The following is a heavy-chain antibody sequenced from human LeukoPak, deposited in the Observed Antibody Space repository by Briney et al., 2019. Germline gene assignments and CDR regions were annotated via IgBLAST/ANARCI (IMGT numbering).Heavy chain of an antibody. CDR1: GLQFSDHY. Sequence: GVSLRLLCASSGLQFSDHYIVGVRQAPGKGLEGGGHRRNKSSSYTTEYAASLERSCTISRDVSEISLYLQMNSLRTEDTAVYYCGRIAINANNGMDVWGQGTTVTV. CDR2: RRNKSSSYTT. V-gene: IGHV3-72*01. J-gene: IGHJ6*02. CDR3: GRIAINANNGMDV. D-gene: IGHD1/OR15-1a*01.